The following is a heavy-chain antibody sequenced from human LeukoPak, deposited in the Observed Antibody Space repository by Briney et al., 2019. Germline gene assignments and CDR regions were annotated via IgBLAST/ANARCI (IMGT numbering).Heavy chain of an antibody. J-gene: IGHJ4*02. D-gene: IGHD3-16*01. CDR1: GGSFSGYY. V-gene: IGHV4-34*01. CDR3: ASLAITFGGPPQYCFDY. Sequence: PSETLSLTCAVYGGSFSGYYWSWIRQPPGKGLEWIGEINHSGSTNYNPSLKSRVTISVDTSKNQFSLKLSPVTAADTAVYYCASLAITFGGPPQYCFDYWGQGTLVTVSS. CDR2: INHSGST.